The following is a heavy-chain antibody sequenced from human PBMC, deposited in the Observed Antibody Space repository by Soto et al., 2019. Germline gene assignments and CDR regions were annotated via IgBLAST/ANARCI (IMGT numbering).Heavy chain of an antibody. D-gene: IGHD2-15*01. V-gene: IGHV3-23*01. J-gene: IGHJ4*02. CDR1: GVTFTSYA. Sequence: GGSLRLSCAASGVTFTSYAMGWVRQAPGKGLECVSVVSRGGSTHYADSVTGRSIVSRDNSKNTVSLQMNSLRADDTAVYYCAKRRGAGGHFDYWGQGALVTVSS. CDR3: AKRRGAGGHFDY. CDR2: VSRGGST.